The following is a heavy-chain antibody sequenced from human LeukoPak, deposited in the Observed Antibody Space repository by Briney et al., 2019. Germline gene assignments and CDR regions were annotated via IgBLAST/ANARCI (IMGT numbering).Heavy chain of an antibody. J-gene: IGHJ4*02. CDR2: ISSSGSTM. Sequence: GGSLRLSCAASGFTFSTYEINWVRQAPGKGLEGVSYISSSGSTMYYADSVKGRFTIYRDNAKNSLYLQMYSLRAEDTAVYYCARDAVRNYGDVRLDYWGQGTLVTVSA. V-gene: IGHV3-48*03. CDR1: GFTFSTYE. D-gene: IGHD4-17*01. CDR3: ARDAVRNYGDVRLDY.